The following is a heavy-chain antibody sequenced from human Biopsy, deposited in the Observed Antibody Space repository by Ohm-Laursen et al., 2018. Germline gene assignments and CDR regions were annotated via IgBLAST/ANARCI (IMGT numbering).Heavy chain of an antibody. D-gene: IGHD2/OR15-2a*01. V-gene: IGHV4-59*01. CDR3: ARATNSTGWPYYYFYGMDV. J-gene: IGHJ6*02. Sequence: TLSLTCAVSGGSISSFYWTWIRQTPGKGLEWIGYIYYSGSTNYNPSLKSRVTISVDTSKNQFSLRLNSVTAADTAVYYCARATNSTGWPYYYFYGMDVWGQGTTVTVSS. CDR1: GGSISSFY. CDR2: IYYSGST.